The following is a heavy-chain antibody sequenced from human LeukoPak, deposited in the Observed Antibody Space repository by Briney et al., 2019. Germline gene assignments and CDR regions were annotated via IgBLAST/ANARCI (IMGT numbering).Heavy chain of an antibody. CDR3: ARERAWRYCGGDSCGWFDP. CDR2: IYTSGST. D-gene: IGHD2-21*02. Sequence: SETLSLTCTVSGGSISSGSYYWGWIRQPAGKGLEWIGRIYTSGSTNYNPSLKSRVTISVDASKNQFSLKLSSVTAADTAVYYCARERAWRYCGGDSCGWFDPWGQGTLVTVSS. V-gene: IGHV4-61*02. J-gene: IGHJ5*02. CDR1: GGSISSGSYY.